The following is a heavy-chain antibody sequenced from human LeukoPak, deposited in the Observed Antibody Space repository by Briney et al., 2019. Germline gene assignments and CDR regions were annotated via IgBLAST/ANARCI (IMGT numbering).Heavy chain of an antibody. J-gene: IGHJ4*02. V-gene: IGHV3-9*01. CDR3: AKGSTAVAGTLSVY. Sequence: GRSLRLSCAASGFTFDDYAMHWVRQATGKGPEWVSGISWNSGSIGYADSVKGRFTISRDNAKNSLYLQMNSLRAEDTALYYCAKGSTAVAGTLSVYWGQGTLVTVSS. CDR2: ISWNSGSI. D-gene: IGHD6-19*01. CDR1: GFTFDDYA.